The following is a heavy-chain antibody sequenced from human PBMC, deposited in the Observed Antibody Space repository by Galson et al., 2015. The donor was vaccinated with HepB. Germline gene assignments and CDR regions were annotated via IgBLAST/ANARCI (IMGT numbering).Heavy chain of an antibody. Sequence: SLRLSCAASGFTFSSYWMSWVRQAPGKGLEWVANIKRDGSEKYYVDSVKGRFTISRDNAKNSLYLQMNSLRAEDTAVYYCARGYCSSTSCPPGGWFDPWGQGTLVTVSS. CDR3: ARGYCSSTSCPPGGWFDP. J-gene: IGHJ5*02. D-gene: IGHD2-2*01. V-gene: IGHV3-7*01. CDR1: GFTFSSYW. CDR2: IKRDGSEK.